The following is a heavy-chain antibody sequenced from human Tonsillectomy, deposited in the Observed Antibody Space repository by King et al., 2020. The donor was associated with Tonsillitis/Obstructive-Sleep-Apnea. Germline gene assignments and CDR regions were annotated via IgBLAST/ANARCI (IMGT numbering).Heavy chain of an antibody. Sequence: QLVQSGGGLVQPGGSLRLSCAASGFTFSSYSFNWVRQAPGKGLEWVAYISSGGRTIYYADSVTGRFTISRDNGKNSLYLQMNSLRDGDTAVYYCARDTGSFHFWGQGTLVTVSS. CDR3: ARDTGSFHF. CDR2: ISSGGRTI. D-gene: IGHD1-26*01. V-gene: IGHV3-48*02. J-gene: IGHJ4*02. CDR1: GFTFSSYS.